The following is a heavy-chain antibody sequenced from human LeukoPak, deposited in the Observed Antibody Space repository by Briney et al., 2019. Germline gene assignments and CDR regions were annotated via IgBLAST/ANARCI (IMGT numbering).Heavy chain of an antibody. Sequence: PSETLSLTCAVSGGSISSSNWWSWVRQPPGKGLEWIGEIYHSGSTNYNPSLKSRVTISVDTSKNQFSLKLSSVTAADTAVYYCARGGPRPGIAVYYWGQGTLVTVSS. V-gene: IGHV4-4*02. CDR3: ARGGPRPGIAVYY. D-gene: IGHD6-19*01. J-gene: IGHJ4*02. CDR2: IYHSGST. CDR1: GGSISSSNW.